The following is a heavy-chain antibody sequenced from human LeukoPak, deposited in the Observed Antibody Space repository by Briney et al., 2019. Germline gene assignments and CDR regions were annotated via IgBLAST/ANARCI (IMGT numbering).Heavy chain of an antibody. D-gene: IGHD3-3*01. CDR2: IYYSGKT. CDR3: ARVGPWRGYYWFDP. Sequence: SESLSLTCTVSGDSLSSYYWSWIRDPPGKGLEWVGYIYYSGKTNYNPSLKSRVTIAVDTSKNQYSLKLSSVTAADTAVYYCARVGPWRGYYWFDPWGQGTLVTVSS. CDR1: GDSLSSYY. V-gene: IGHV4-59*01. J-gene: IGHJ5*02.